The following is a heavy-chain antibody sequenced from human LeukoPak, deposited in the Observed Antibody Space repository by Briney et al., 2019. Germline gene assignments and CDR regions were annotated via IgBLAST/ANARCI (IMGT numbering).Heavy chain of an antibody. CDR1: GDSISRYY. V-gene: IGHV4-59*01. D-gene: IGHD6-19*01. CDR3: ARGEGSGWYYFDY. J-gene: IGHJ4*02. Sequence: SETLSLTCSVPGDSISRYYWGWIRQSPGKGLEWIGYMFYTGTTNYNPSLKSRLTISVDTSKNQSSLRLRSVTAADTAVYYCARGEGSGWYYFDYWGQGILVSVSS. CDR2: MFYTGTT.